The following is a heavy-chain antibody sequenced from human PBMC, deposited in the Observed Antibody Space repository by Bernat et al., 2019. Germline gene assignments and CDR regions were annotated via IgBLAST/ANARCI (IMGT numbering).Heavy chain of an antibody. V-gene: IGHV3-23*01. Sequence: EVQLLGSGGGLVQPGGSLRLSCAASGFTFSSYAMSWVRQAPGKGLEWVSAISGSGGSTYYADSVKGRFTISRDNSKNTLYLQMNSLRAEDTAVYYCAKDRRWDGYCSSTSCTVDYWGQGTLVTVSS. CDR2: ISGSGGST. D-gene: IGHD2-2*01. J-gene: IGHJ4*02. CDR1: GFTFSSYA. CDR3: AKDRRWDGYCSSTSCTVDY.